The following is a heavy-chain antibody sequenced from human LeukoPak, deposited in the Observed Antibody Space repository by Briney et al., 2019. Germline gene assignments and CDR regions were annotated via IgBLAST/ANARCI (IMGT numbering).Heavy chain of an antibody. D-gene: IGHD1-26*01. Sequence: SETLSLTCSVSGSSISNYYWSWIRQSPGKGLEWVGYIYNSGNINYNPSLKSRVTISVDTSKNHFSLKLSSVTAADTAVYYCARYSWSGATPGSWFDPWGQGTLVTVSS. J-gene: IGHJ5*02. CDR3: ARYSWSGATPGSWFDP. V-gene: IGHV4-59*08. CDR2: IYNSGNI. CDR1: GSSISNYY.